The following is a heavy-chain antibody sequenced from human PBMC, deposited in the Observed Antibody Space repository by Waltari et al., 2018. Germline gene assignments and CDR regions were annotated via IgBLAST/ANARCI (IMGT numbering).Heavy chain of an antibody. V-gene: IGHV1-2*02. J-gene: IGHJ6*03. D-gene: IGHD3-3*01. Sequence: QVQLVQSGAEVKKPGASVKVSCEASGYTFTGYYIHRVREAPGQGLGWMGGINPNSGGTNYAQNVQGRFTRTRDTSISTAYMELSRLRSDDTAVYYCARADDFWSVDIDYYYMDVWGEGTTVTVSS. CDR3: ARADDFWSVDIDYYYMDV. CDR2: INPNSGGT. CDR1: GYTFTGYY.